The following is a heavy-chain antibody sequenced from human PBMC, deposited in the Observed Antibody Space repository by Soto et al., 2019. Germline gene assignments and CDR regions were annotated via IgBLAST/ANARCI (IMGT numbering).Heavy chain of an antibody. Sequence: QVQLVESGGGVVQPGRSLRLSCAASGFTFSSYGMHWVRQAPGKGLEWVAVISYDGSNKYYADSVKGRFTISRVNSKNTLYLQMNSLIAEDTAVYYCAKAPRGYSYGYGSDFDYCGQGTLVTVSS. D-gene: IGHD5-18*01. V-gene: IGHV3-30*18. CDR2: ISYDGSNK. J-gene: IGHJ4*02. CDR1: GFTFSSYG. CDR3: AKAPRGYSYGYGSDFDY.